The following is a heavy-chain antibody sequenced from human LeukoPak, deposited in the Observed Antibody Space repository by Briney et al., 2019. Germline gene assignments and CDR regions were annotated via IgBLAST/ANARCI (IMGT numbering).Heavy chain of an antibody. D-gene: IGHD1-26*01. Sequence: PSETLSLTCTVSGGSISSYYWSWIRQPPGKGLEWIGYIYYSGSTNYNPSLKSRVTISVDTSKNQFSLKLSSVTAADTALYYCARGWAFDYWGQGTLVTVSS. CDR1: GGSISSYY. CDR3: ARGWAFDY. J-gene: IGHJ4*02. V-gene: IGHV4-59*01. CDR2: IYYSGST.